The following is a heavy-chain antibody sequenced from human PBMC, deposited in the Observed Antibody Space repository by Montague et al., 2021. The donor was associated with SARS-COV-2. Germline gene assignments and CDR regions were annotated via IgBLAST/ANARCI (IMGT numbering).Heavy chain of an antibody. CDR2: IYYSGST. V-gene: IGHV4-39*01. CDR3: ARIGYYGGNSGCQGLVDY. D-gene: IGHD4-23*01. CDR1: GGSISSSSYY. Sequence: SETLSLTCIVSGGSISSSSYYWGWIRQPPGKGLEWIGYIYYSGSTYYNPSLKSRVTISVDTSKDQFSLKLSSVTAADTAVYYCARIGYYGGNSGCQGLVDYWGQGALVTVSS. J-gene: IGHJ4*02.